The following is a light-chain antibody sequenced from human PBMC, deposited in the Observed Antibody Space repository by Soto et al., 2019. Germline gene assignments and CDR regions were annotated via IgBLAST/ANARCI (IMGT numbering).Light chain of an antibody. Sequence: EIVLTQSPATLSLSPGERATLSCRASQSVSSYLAWYQQKPGQAPRLLIYDASNRATGIPARFSGSGSGTDFTLTISSLEPEDLAVYYCQQRSNWPPALTFGGGIKVEIK. V-gene: IGKV3-11*01. CDR3: QQRSNWPPALT. CDR2: DAS. J-gene: IGKJ4*01. CDR1: QSVSSY.